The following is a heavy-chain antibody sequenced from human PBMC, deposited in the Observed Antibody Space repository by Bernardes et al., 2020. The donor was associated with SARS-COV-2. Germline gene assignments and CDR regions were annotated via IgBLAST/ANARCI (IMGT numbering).Heavy chain of an antibody. J-gene: IGHJ6*02. CDR1: GFNFSRYN. D-gene: IGHD3-3*01. V-gene: IGHV3-48*01. CDR3: ARARITSFGVANNPTSYAMDV. CDR2: ISSSDTP. Sequence: GGSLRLSCAASGFNFSRYNMNWVRQAPGKGLEWVSHISSSDTPVKGRFTISRDNAKNSLFLQMNSLRAEDTAVYYCARARITSFGVANNPTSYAMDVWGQGTTVTVSS.